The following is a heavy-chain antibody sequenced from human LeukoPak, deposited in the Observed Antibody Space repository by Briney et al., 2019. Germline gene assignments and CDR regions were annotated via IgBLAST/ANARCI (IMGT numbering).Heavy chain of an antibody. CDR2: IYYTGST. CDR1: SDSISSDY. Sequence: SETLSLTCDVSSDSISSDYWSWVRQPPGKGLEWIGYIYYTGSTNYNPSLKRRVTISVDTSKNQFSLKLSSVTAADTAVYYCARLATPSTMAARGRSWFESWGEGTLVTVSS. CDR3: ARLATPSTMAARGRSWFES. V-gene: IGHV4-59*01. J-gene: IGHJ5*01. D-gene: IGHD6-6*01.